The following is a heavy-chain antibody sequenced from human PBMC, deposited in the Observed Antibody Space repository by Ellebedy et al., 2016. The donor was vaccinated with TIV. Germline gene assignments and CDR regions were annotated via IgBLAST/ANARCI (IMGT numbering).Heavy chain of an antibody. Sequence: GESLKISCAASGFTFSNYDMHWVRQATGKGLEWVSGIGTAGDTYYPGSVKGRFTISRENAKNSLFLQMNSLRDGDTAVYYCTRDGAGLVELDYWGRGTLVTVSS. CDR1: GFTFSNYD. CDR3: TRDGAGLVELDY. V-gene: IGHV3-13*01. J-gene: IGHJ4*01. CDR2: IGTAGDT. D-gene: IGHD1-26*01.